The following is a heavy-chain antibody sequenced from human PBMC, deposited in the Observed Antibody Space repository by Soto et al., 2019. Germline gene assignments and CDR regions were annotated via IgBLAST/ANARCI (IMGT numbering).Heavy chain of an antibody. CDR1: GYTFTGYY. J-gene: IGHJ5*02. CDR2: INPNSGGT. Sequence: GASVKVSCKASGYTFTGYYLHWVRQAPGQGLEWMGWINPNSGGTNYAQKFQGWVTMTRDTSISTAYMELSRLRSDDTAVYYCARYNWNTRAGWFDPWGQGILVTVSS. D-gene: IGHD1-20*01. V-gene: IGHV1-2*04. CDR3: ARYNWNTRAGWFDP.